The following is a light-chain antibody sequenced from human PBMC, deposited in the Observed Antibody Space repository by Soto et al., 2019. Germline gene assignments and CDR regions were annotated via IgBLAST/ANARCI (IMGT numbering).Light chain of an antibody. CDR3: QQRSNWPIT. V-gene: IGKV3D-20*02. CDR1: QSISSTY. J-gene: IGKJ5*01. CDR2: DAS. Sequence: EIVLTQSPGTLSLSPGERATLSCRASQSISSTYLTWYHQKPGQAPRLLIYDASRRATGIPDRFSGSGSGTDFSLTISRLEPEDFAVYYCQQRSNWPITFGQGTRLAIK.